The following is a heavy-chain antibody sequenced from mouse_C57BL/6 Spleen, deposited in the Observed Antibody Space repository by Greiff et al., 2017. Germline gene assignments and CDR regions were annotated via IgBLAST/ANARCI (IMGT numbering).Heavy chain of an antibody. Sequence: VKLVESGAELARPGASVKLSCKASGYTFTSYGISWVKQRTGQGLEWIGEIYPRSGNTYYNEKFKGKATLTADKSSSTAYMELRSLTSEDSAVYFCARGGTTGVDYFDYWGQGTTLTVSS. CDR2: IYPRSGNT. D-gene: IGHD1-1*01. V-gene: IGHV1-81*01. J-gene: IGHJ2*01. CDR1: GYTFTSYG. CDR3: ARGGTTGVDYFDY.